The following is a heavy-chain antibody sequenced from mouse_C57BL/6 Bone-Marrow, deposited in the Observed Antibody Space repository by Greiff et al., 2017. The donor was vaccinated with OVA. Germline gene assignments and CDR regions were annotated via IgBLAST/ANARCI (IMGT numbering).Heavy chain of an antibody. CDR1: GYTFTSYW. D-gene: IGHD1-1*01. CDR3: ARSPSPYYYGSSYEDY. V-gene: IGHV1-50*01. J-gene: IGHJ2*01. Sequence: VQLQQPGAELVKPGASVKLSCKASGYTFTSYWMQWVKQRPGQGLEWIGEIDPSDSYTNYNQQFKGKATLTVDTSSSTAYMQLSSLTSEDSAVYYCARSPSPYYYGSSYEDYWGQGTTLTVSS. CDR2: IDPSDSYT.